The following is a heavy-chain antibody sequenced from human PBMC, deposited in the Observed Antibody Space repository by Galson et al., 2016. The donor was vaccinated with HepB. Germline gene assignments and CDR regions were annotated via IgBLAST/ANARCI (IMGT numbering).Heavy chain of an antibody. Sequence: SLRLSCAASGFTLTTYGMNWVRQAPGKGLEWVGRIKSKTDGGTTDHAAPVTGRFTISRDDSKNTLYLQMNSLKIEDTAVYYCTRDTRYSKDPYYYYGMDVWGQGTTVTVSS. CDR3: TRDTRYSKDPYYYYGMDV. V-gene: IGHV3-15*01. J-gene: IGHJ6*02. D-gene: IGHD5-12*01. CDR2: IKSKTDGGTT. CDR1: GFTLTTYG.